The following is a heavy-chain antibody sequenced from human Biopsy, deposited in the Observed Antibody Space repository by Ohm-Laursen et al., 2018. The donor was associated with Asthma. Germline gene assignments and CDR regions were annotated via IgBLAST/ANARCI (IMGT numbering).Heavy chain of an antibody. Sequence: GSLGLSCAASGFAVSRDYMFWVRQAPGKGLEWVSVIYSGGTSHTADSVRGRFTISRDYSKNTLYLQMHSLRAEDTAVYHCARGDSSNWSHYYFDYWGQGTLVTVSS. CDR1: GFAVSRDY. V-gene: IGHV3-53*01. CDR3: ARGDSSNWSHYYFDY. D-gene: IGHD3-22*01. J-gene: IGHJ4*02. CDR2: IYSGGTS.